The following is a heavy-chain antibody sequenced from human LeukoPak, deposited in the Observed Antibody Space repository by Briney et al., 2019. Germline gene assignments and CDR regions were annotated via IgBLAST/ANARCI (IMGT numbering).Heavy chain of an antibody. J-gene: IGHJ3*02. CDR1: GGSISSSSYY. Sequence: TSETPSLTCTVSGGSISSSSYYWGWIRQPPGKGLEWIGSIYYSGSTYYNPSLKSRVTISVDTSKNQFSLKLSSVTAADTAVYYCAREPNTMIVVVYHGDAFDIWGQGTMVTVSS. D-gene: IGHD3-22*01. CDR3: AREPNTMIVVVYHGDAFDI. CDR2: IYYSGST. V-gene: IGHV4-39*02.